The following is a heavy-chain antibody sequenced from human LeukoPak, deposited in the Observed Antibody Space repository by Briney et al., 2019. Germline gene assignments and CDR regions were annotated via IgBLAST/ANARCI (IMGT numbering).Heavy chain of an antibody. CDR2: IFPGDSDT. CDR1: GYSFTTYW. Sequence: GESLKISCKGSGYSFTTYWIGWVRQLPGKGLEGMGIIFPGDSDTRYSPSFQGQVTISADKSISTAYLHWSSLKASDTAMYYCARHSGPFESGSYYAYFDYWGQGTLVTVSS. V-gene: IGHV5-51*01. CDR3: ARHSGPFESGSYYAYFDY. D-gene: IGHD1-26*01. J-gene: IGHJ4*02.